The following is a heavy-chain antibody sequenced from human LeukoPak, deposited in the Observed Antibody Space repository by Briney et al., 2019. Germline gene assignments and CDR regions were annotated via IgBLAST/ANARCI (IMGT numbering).Heavy chain of an antibody. V-gene: IGHV4-34*01. J-gene: IGHJ4*02. CDR2: INHSGST. Sequence: PSETLSLTCAVYGGSFSGYYWSWIRQPPGKGLEWIGEINHSGSTNYNPSLKSRVTISVNTSKNQFSLKLSSVTAADTAVYYCAREDAYYYDSESYRIFDYWGQGTLVTVSS. CDR3: AREDAYYYDSESYRIFDY. CDR1: GGSFSGYY. D-gene: IGHD3-10*01.